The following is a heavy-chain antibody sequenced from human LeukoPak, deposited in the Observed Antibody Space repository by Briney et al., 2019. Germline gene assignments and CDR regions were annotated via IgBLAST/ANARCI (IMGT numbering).Heavy chain of an antibody. D-gene: IGHD1-1*01. CDR1: GFTFSNYW. CDR3: ARPVTGTYAPLEY. J-gene: IGHJ4*02. CDR2: INSDGSSA. Sequence: GGSLRLSCAASGFTFSNYWMHWVRQAPGKGLVYVSRINSDGSSANYADSVQGRFTISRDNAKNTLYLEMNSLRADDTAVYYCARPVTGTYAPLEYWGQGTLVTVSS. V-gene: IGHV3-74*01.